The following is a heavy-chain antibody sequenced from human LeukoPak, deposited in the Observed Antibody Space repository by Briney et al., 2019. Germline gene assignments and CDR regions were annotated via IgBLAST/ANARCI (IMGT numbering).Heavy chain of an antibody. CDR3: ARESSNDYVWGSYRYVDY. D-gene: IGHD3-16*02. CDR2: INHSGST. CDR1: GGSFSGYY. Sequence: SETLSLTCAVYGGSFSGYYWSWIRQPPGKGLEWIGEINHSGSTNYNPSLKSRVTISVDTSKNQFSLKLSSVTAADTAVYYCARESSNDYVWGSYRYVDYWGQGTLVTVSS. J-gene: IGHJ4*02. V-gene: IGHV4-34*01.